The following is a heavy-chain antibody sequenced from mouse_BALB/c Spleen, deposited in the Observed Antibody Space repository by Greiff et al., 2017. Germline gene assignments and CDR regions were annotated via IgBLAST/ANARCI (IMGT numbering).Heavy chain of an antibody. CDR2: IWGDGST. Sequence: QVQLQQSGPGLVAPSQSLSITCTVSGFSLTGYGVNWVRQPPGKGLEWLGMIWGDGSTDYNSALKSRLSISKDNSKSQVFLKMNSLQTDDTARYYCARDEDYYGYGFAYWGQGTLVTVSA. J-gene: IGHJ3*01. D-gene: IGHD1-2*01. CDR3: ARDEDYYGYGFAY. CDR1: GFSLTGYG. V-gene: IGHV2-6-7*01.